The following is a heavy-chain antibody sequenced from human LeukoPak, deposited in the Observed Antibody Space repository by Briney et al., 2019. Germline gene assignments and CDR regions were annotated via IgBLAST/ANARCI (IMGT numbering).Heavy chain of an antibody. V-gene: IGHV4-59*01. D-gene: IGHD3-10*01. J-gene: IGHJ4*02. CDR1: GGSISNYY. CDR2: IYYSGST. Sequence: PSETLSLTCTVSGGSISNYYWNWIRQPPGKGLEWIGYIYYSGSTAYNPSLKSRLTISLDTSKNQFSLKLNSVTAADTAVYYCARGRSGHGGLYYWGQGTLVTVSS. CDR3: ARGRSGHGGLYY.